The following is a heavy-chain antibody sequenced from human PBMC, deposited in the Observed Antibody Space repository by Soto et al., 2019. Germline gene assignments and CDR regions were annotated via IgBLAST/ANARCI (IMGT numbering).Heavy chain of an antibody. CDR2: INAGNGGT. CDR3: ARTGHSGSYDF. V-gene: IGHV1-3*01. Sequence: ASVKVSCKASGYTFANYGIHWVRQAPGQRLEWMGWINAGNGGTKYSENFQGRVTITRDTSASTVYLGLSSLSSEDTASYYCARTGHSGSYDFWGQGTLVRFSS. J-gene: IGHJ4*02. CDR1: GYTFANYG. D-gene: IGHD3-22*01.